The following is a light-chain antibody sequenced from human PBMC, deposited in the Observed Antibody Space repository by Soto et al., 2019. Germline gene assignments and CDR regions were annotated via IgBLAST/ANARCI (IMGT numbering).Light chain of an antibody. CDR3: QQSYSTPSWT. J-gene: IGKJ2*02. CDR2: AAS. Sequence: DIQMTQSPSSLSASVGDRVTITCRASQSISSYLTWYQQKPGKAPKLLIYAASSLQSGVPSRFSGSGSGTDFTLTISSLQPEDFATYYCQQSYSTPSWTFCQGTKLEIK. V-gene: IGKV1-39*01. CDR1: QSISSY.